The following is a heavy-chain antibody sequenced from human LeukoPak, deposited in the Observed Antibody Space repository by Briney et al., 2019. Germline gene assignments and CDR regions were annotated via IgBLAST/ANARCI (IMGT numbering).Heavy chain of an antibody. CDR1: GFIFNNYG. CDR2: ISNDGGGT. CDR3: AKGSSGYFFDL. J-gene: IGHJ4*02. D-gene: IGHD3-22*01. Sequence: GGSLRLSCAASGFIFNNYGLVWVRQAPGKGLEWVSAISNDGGGTTYADFVKGRFGVSRDNPKNTLFLEMISLRAEDTALYYCAKGSSGYFFDLWGQGTLVTVSS. V-gene: IGHV3-23*01.